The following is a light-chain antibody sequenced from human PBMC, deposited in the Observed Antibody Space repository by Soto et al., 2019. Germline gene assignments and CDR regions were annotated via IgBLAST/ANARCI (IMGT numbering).Light chain of an antibody. CDR2: EVI. V-gene: IGLV2-8*01. CDR3: SAYTHSNTVI. CDR1: SSDVAAYNF. Sequence: QSALTQPPSASGSPGQSVTISCTGTSSDVAAYNFVSWYQQHPGEVPKLMIYEVIKRPSGISDRFSGSKSGNTASLTISGLQAEDEADYYCSAYTHSNTVIFGGGTKLTVL. J-gene: IGLJ2*01.